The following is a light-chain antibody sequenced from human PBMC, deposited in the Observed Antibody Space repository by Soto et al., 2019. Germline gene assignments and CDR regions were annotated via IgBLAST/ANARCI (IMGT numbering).Light chain of an antibody. CDR2: GAS. CDR1: QSVSSNF. J-gene: IGKJ1*01. Sequence: EIGLTQSPGTLSLSPGERATLSCRASQSVSSNFLAWYQQKPGQTPRLLIYGASSRATGISDRFSGSGSGTDFTLTISRLEPEDSAVYFCQQFDSFRWTFGQGTKVDIK. CDR3: QQFDSFRWT. V-gene: IGKV3-20*01.